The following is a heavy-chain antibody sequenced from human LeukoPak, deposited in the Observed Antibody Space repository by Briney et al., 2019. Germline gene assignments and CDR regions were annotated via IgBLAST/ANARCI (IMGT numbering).Heavy chain of an antibody. CDR1: GYTFTNYV. Sequence: SVKVSCKASGYTFTNYVLTWVRQAPGQGLEWMGGIIPIFGTANYAQKFQGRVTITTDESTSTAYMELSSLRSEDTAVYYCARDGTYCSGGSCYYAFDYWGQGTLVTVSS. CDR2: IIPIFGTA. D-gene: IGHD2-15*01. J-gene: IGHJ4*02. CDR3: ARDGTYCSGGSCYYAFDY. V-gene: IGHV1-69*05.